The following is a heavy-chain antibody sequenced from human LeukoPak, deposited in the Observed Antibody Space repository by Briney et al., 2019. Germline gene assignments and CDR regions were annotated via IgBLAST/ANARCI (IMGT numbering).Heavy chain of an antibody. V-gene: IGHV3-23*01. CDR1: GFTFSSYA. Sequence: GGSLRLSCAASGFTFSSYAMSWVRQAPGKGLEWVSAISGSGGSTYYADSVKGRFTISRDNSKNTLYLQMNSLRAEDTAVYYCAKDPLGFGESYGMDVWGQGTTVTASS. J-gene: IGHJ6*02. CDR2: ISGSGGST. D-gene: IGHD3-10*01. CDR3: AKDPLGFGESYGMDV.